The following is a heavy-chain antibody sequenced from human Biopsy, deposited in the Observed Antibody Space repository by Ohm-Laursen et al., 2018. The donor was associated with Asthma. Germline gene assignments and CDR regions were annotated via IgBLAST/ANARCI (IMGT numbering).Heavy chain of an antibody. CDR1: GGTFSSYA. Sequence: SVKVSCKASGGTFSSYAISWVRQAPGQGLEWMGGIIPIFGIANYAQKFQGRVTITADKSTSTAYMELSSLRSEDTAVYYCAKAIHGDPVDAFDIWGQGTMVTVSS. CDR2: IIPIFGIA. V-gene: IGHV1-69*10. D-gene: IGHD4-17*01. J-gene: IGHJ3*02. CDR3: AKAIHGDPVDAFDI.